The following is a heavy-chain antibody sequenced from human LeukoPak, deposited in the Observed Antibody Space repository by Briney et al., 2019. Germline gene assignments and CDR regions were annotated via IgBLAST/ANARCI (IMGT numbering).Heavy chain of an antibody. CDR2: ISGSGGST. Sequence: GGSLRLSCAASGFTFSSYAMSWVRQAPGKGLEWVPAISGSGGSTYYADSVKGRFTISRDNSKNTLYLQMNSLRAEDTAVYYCAKDRGFSVGASHVDYWGQGTLVTVSS. V-gene: IGHV3-23*01. D-gene: IGHD1-26*01. CDR1: GFTFSSYA. CDR3: AKDRGFSVGASHVDY. J-gene: IGHJ4*02.